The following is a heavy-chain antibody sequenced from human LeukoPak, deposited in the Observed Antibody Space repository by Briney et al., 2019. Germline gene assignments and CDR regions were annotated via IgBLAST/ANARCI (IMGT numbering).Heavy chain of an antibody. J-gene: IGHJ4*02. D-gene: IGHD3-16*02. CDR1: GGSISSYY. V-gene: IGHV4-59*01. CDR3: ARVDYDYVWGSYRYPEYYFDH. CDR2: IYYSGST. Sequence: SETLSLTCTVSGGSISSYYWSWIRQPPGKGLEWIGYIYYSGSTNYNPSLKSRVTISVDTSKNQFSLKLSSVTAADTAVYYCARVDYDYVWGSYRYPEYYFDHWGQGTLVTVSS.